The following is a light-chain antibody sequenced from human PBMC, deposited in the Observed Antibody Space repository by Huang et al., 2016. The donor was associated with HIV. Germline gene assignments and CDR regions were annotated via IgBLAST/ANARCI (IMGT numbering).Light chain of an antibody. J-gene: IGKJ4*01. CDR1: HNISNKF. CDR2: GAS. Sequence: EVVLTQSPDTLSLSPGETAALSCRASHNISNKFLAWYQQKSGQGPGLLIYGASSRAIGIPDRFSGSGSGTDFTLTISRLEPQDSAMYYCQQYLSSPVTFGGGTNVEIK. V-gene: IGKV3-20*01. CDR3: QQYLSSPVT.